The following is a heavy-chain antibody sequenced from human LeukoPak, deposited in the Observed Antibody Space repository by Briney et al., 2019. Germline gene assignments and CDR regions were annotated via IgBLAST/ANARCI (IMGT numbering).Heavy chain of an antibody. J-gene: IGHJ6*03. CDR3: ARDAGKPYYYYYYMDV. CDR2: IIPICGTA. V-gene: IGHV1-69*05. Sequence: SVKVSCKASGGTFISYAISWVRQAPGQGREWMGRIIPICGTANYAQTFQRSVTTTTDESTSTAYMELSSLRSEDTAVYYCARDAGKPYYYYYYMDVWGKGTTVTVSS. CDR1: GGTFISYA. D-gene: IGHD6-13*01.